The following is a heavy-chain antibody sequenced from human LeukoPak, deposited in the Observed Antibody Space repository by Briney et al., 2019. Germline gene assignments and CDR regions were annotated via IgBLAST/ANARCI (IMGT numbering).Heavy chain of an antibody. J-gene: IGHJ4*02. CDR2: IYSGGDT. V-gene: IGHV3-66*01. CDR3: ARRQVGGYTGYTIDS. D-gene: IGHD5-12*01. CDR1: GLRVSTNY. Sequence: GGSLRLSCVASGLRVSTNYMNWVRQAPGKGLEWVSVIYSGGDTYYADSVKGRFTISRDNSKNTLYLQMSSLRAEDSAVYYCARRQVGGYTGYTIDSWGQGTLVTVSS.